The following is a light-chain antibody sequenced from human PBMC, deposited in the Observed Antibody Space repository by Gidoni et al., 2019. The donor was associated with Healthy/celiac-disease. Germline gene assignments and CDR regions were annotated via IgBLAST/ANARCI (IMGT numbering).Light chain of an antibody. CDR3: QQYNNWPRT. CDR2: GAS. CDR1: QSVSGN. J-gene: IGKJ1*01. Sequence: ELVMTQSPATLSVSPGERATLSCRASQSVSGNLAWYQQKLGQAPRLLIYGASARAVGIPARFSSRGSGTDFTLTISSLQSEDFAVYYCQQYNNWPRTFGQGTQVEIK. V-gene: IGKV3-15*01.